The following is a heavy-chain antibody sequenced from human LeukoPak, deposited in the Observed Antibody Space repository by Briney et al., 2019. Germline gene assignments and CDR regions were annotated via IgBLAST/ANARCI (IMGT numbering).Heavy chain of an antibody. Sequence: ASVKVSCKASGYTFTSYYMHWVRQAPGQGLEWMGIINPSGGSTSYAQKFQGRVTMTRDTSTSTAYMELSSLRSDDTAVYYCARGGGTYHVDYWGQGTLVTVSS. V-gene: IGHV1-46*01. CDR1: GYTFTSYY. D-gene: IGHD2-21*01. J-gene: IGHJ4*02. CDR3: ARGGGTYHVDY. CDR2: INPSGGST.